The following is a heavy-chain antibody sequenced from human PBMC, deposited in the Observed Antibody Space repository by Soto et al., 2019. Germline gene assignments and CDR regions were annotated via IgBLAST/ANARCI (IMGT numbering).Heavy chain of an antibody. CDR3: ARGLFSGDDALGGWYYFDD. CDR1: GGSFSGFS. CDR2: INHSGST. D-gene: IGHD1-26*01. V-gene: IGHV4-34*01. J-gene: IGHJ4*02. Sequence: QVQLQQWGAGLLKPSETLSLTCAVYGGSFSGFSWTWIRQSPGKGLEWIGQINHSGSTIYNPSLKNRVTRSVDTSKNQYSLELSSVTAADTAVYYCARGLFSGDDALGGWYYFDDWGQGTLVTVSS.